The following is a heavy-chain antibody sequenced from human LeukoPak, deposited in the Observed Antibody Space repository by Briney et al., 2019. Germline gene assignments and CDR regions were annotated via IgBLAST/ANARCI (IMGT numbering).Heavy chain of an antibody. V-gene: IGHV3-74*01. Sequence: GGSLRLSCAASGFTFSSYWMHWVRQAPGKGLVWVSRINSDGSSTSYADSVKGRFTISGDNAKNTLCLQMNSLRAEDTAVYYCARVPHVDTAMVNWFDPWGQGTLVTVSS. J-gene: IGHJ5*02. CDR2: INSDGSST. CDR1: GFTFSSYW. CDR3: ARVPHVDTAMVNWFDP. D-gene: IGHD5-18*01.